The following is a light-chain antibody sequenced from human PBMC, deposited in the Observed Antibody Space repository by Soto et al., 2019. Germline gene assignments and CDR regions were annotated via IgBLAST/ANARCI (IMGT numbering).Light chain of an antibody. J-gene: IGKJ3*01. Sequence: EIVLTQSPGTLSLSPGERATLSCRASQSVSSNYITWYQQKPGQAPRRLIFGASSRATCIPARFSGSGSGTDFTLTISRLEPEDFAVYYCQQHGSWGITFGPGTKVDIK. CDR2: GAS. CDR3: QQHGSWGIT. CDR1: QSVSSNY. V-gene: IGKV3-20*01.